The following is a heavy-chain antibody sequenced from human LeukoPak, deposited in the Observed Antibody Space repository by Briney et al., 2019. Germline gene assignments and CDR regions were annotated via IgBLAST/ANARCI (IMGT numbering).Heavy chain of an antibody. CDR1: GYSFTSYW. D-gene: IGHD2-2*01. Sequence: GESLKISFKGSGYSFTSYWIGWVRQMPGKGLEWMGIIYPGDSDTRYSPSFQGQVTISADKSISTAYLQWSSLKASDTAMYYCARLRYCSSTSCYYFDYWGQGTLVTVSS. CDR3: ARLRYCSSTSCYYFDY. J-gene: IGHJ4*02. CDR2: IYPGDSDT. V-gene: IGHV5-51*01.